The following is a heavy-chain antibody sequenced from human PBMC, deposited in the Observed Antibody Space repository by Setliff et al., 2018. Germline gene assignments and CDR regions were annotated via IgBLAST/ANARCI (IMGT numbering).Heavy chain of an antibody. CDR3: AREQWLDPPGYYYMDV. CDR2: IYIGGSA. CDR1: GGSISSYY. Sequence: SETLSLTCTVSGGSISSYYWSWIRQPAGKGLEWIGHIYIGGSANYNPSLKGRVTMSIDTSKSQFSLKLNSVTAADMAVYYCAREQWLDPPGYYYMDVWAKGTTVTVSS. V-gene: IGHV4-4*07. J-gene: IGHJ6*03. D-gene: IGHD6-19*01.